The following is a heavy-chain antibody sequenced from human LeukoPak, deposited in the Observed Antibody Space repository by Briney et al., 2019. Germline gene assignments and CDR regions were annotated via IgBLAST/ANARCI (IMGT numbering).Heavy chain of an antibody. V-gene: IGHV3-48*03. J-gene: IGHJ4*02. D-gene: IGHD2-21*01. CDR3: ATRASVAGSVVPGGY. CDR1: GFTFSSYE. CDR2: ISHSGLTI. Sequence: GGSLRLSCAASGFTFSSYEMNWVRQAPGKGLEWVSYISHSGLTIYYADSVRGRFTISRDNAKNSVYLQMSSLRAEDTAVYYCATRASVAGSVVPGGYWGQGTLVTVSS.